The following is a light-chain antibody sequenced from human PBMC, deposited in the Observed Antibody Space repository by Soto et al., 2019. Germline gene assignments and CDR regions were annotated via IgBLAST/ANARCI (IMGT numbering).Light chain of an antibody. V-gene: IGKV3-20*01. CDR2: GAS. J-gene: IGKJ1*01. CDR1: QSVSSSY. Sequence: EIVLTQSPGTLSLSPGERATLSCRASQSVSSSYLAWYQQKPGQAPRLLIYGASSRATGIPDRFSGSGSGTDFTLTISRLEPEDFEVYYCQRDGSSPWTFGQGTKVEIK. CDR3: QRDGSSPWT.